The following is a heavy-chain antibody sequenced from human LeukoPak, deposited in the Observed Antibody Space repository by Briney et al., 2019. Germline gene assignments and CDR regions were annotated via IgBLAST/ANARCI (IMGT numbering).Heavy chain of an antibody. J-gene: IGHJ4*02. CDR3: VKVAKYYYGSETYYFFEH. CDR2: ISPPGDIT. Sequence: GGSLRLSCAASGFHFSTHGMNWVRQAPGKGLEWVSGISPPGDITYYADSVMGRFTISRDNAKNSLYLQMNSLRVEDTAIYYCVKVAKYYYGSETYYFFEHWGQGTPVTASS. D-gene: IGHD3-10*01. CDR1: GFHFSTHG. V-gene: IGHV3-23*01.